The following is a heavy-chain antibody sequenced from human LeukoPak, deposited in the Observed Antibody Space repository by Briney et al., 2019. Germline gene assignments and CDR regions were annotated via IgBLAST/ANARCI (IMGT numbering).Heavy chain of an antibody. V-gene: IGHV3-30*02. CDR1: GFTFSSYG. Sequence: GGSLRLSCAASGFTFSSYGMHWVRQAPGEGLEWVAFIRYHGCDKYYGDSVKGRFTISRDNSRNTLYLQMDSLRGEDTAVYYCANSPYGDWSFDFWGQGTLVTVSS. CDR2: IRYHGCDK. D-gene: IGHD2-21*02. J-gene: IGHJ4*02. CDR3: ANSPYGDWSFDF.